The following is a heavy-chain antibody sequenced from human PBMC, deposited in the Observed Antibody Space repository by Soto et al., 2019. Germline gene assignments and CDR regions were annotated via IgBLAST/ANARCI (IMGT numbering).Heavy chain of an antibody. CDR2: LWYDGSTQ. V-gene: IGHV3-33*01. CDR3: ARTFEDSSSGDSFDI. J-gene: IGHJ3*02. CDR1: GFTFSSYG. D-gene: IGHD6-6*01. Sequence: QVQLVESGGGVVQPGRSLSLSCAASGFTFSSYGMHCVRQARGKGLAVLAVLWYDGSTQYYADSVKGRFTISRDNSKNPLSLQMNSLRAEDTAVYYCARTFEDSSSGDSFDIWGQGKMVTVAS.